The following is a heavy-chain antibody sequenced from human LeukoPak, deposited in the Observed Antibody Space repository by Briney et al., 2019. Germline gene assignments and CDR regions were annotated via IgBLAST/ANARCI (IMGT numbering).Heavy chain of an antibody. J-gene: IGHJ4*02. Sequence: ASVKVSCKASGYTFTSYAMNWVRQAPGQGLEWMGWINTNTGNPTYAQGFTGRFAFSLDTSVSTAYLQISSLKAEDTAVYYCARDIPTFYGSGEDYWGQGTLVTVSS. CDR2: INTNTGNP. V-gene: IGHV7-4-1*02. CDR1: GYTFTSYA. CDR3: ARDIPTFYGSGEDY. D-gene: IGHD3-10*01.